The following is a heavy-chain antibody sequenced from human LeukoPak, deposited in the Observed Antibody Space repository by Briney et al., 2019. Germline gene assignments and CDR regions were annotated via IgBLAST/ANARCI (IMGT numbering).Heavy chain of an antibody. D-gene: IGHD2-15*01. CDR1: GHTFTSYG. V-gene: IGHV1-18*01. CDR3: ATFGRVVVTAFDY. J-gene: IGHJ4*02. Sequence: ASVKLSCKASGHTFTSYGISWVRQAPGQGLEWMGWISAYNGNTNYAQKFQGRVTMTEDTSTDTAYMELSSLRSEDTAVYYCATFGRVVVTAFDYWGQGTLVTVSS. CDR2: ISAYNGNT.